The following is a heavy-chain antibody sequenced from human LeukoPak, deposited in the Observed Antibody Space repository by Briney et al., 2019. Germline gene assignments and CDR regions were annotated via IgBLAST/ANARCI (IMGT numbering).Heavy chain of an antibody. CDR1: GFNFSRSD. D-gene: IGHD6-13*01. Sequence: GGSLRLSCVASGFNFSRSDMHWVRHVTGKGLEWVSGIGTAGDTFYSGSVKGRFTISRDNSQNTLFLQMNSLRADDTAVYYCAKNEWRAAATTQFMDVWGKGTTVTVSS. CDR3: AKNEWRAAATTQFMDV. V-gene: IGHV3-13*01. J-gene: IGHJ6*03. CDR2: IGTAGDT.